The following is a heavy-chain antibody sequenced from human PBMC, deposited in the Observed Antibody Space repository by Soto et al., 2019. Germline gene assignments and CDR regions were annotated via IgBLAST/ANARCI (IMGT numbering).Heavy chain of an antibody. CDR2: IKHDGSVQ. J-gene: IGHJ4*02. CDR1: GFTFSGYW. D-gene: IGHD6-19*01. Sequence: QLVESGGGLVQPGGSLRLSCEASGFTFSGYWMSWVRQAPGKGLEWVADIKHDGSVQYYVDSVKGRFTISRDNAKKLLYLQMNGLRAEDTALYYCARAPYSNGWYRFDLWGQGTLVTVPS. V-gene: IGHV3-7*03. CDR3: ARAPYSNGWYRFDL.